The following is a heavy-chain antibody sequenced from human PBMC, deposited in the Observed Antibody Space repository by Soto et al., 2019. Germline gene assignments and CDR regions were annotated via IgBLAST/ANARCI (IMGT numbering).Heavy chain of an antibody. V-gene: IGHV1-3*01. CDR3: ARVAVRNWFDP. Sequence: AASVKLSCKASGYTFTSYAMHSVRQAPGQRLEWMGWINAGNGNTKYSQKFEGRVTITRDTSASTAYMELSSLRSEDTAVYYCARVAVRNWFDPWGQGTLVTVSS. D-gene: IGHD3-10*01. CDR2: INAGNGNT. J-gene: IGHJ5*02. CDR1: GYTFTSYA.